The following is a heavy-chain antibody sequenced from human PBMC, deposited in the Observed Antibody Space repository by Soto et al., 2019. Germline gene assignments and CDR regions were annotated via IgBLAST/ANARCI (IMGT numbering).Heavy chain of an antibody. CDR2: ISSSSSYI. CDR1: GFTFSSYS. J-gene: IGHJ4*02. V-gene: IGHV3-21*01. CDR3: ARDLGSYYGSGSYSDY. D-gene: IGHD3-10*01. Sequence: GGSLRLSCAASGFTFSSYSMNWVRQAPGKGLEWVSSISSSSSYIYYADSVKGRFTISRDNAKNSLYLQMNSLRAEDTAVYYCARDLGSYYGSGSYSDYWGQGTLVTVSS.